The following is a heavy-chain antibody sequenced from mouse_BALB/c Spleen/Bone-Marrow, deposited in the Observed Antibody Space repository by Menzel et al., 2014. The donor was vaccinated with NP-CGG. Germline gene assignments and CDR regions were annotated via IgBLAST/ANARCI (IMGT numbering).Heavy chain of an antibody. V-gene: IGHV5-6-3*01. J-gene: IGHJ2*01. CDR2: INSNGGST. CDR1: GFTFSSYG. Sequence: EVKLQESGGGLVRPGGSLKLSCAASGFTFSSYGMSWVRQTPDKRLELVATINSNGGSTYYPDSVKGRFTISRDNAKNTLYLQMSSLKSEDTAMYYCARERYYGNGRIFEYWGQGTTLTVSS. D-gene: IGHD1-1*01. CDR3: ARERYYGNGRIFEY.